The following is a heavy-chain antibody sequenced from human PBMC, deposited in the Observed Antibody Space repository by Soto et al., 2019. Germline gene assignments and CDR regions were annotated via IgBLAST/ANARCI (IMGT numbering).Heavy chain of an antibody. CDR2: IYHSGST. CDR1: GGSISSGGYS. V-gene: IGHV4-30-2*01. Sequence: SETLSLTCAVSGGSISSGGYSWSWIRQPPGKGLEWIGYIYHSGSTYYNPSLKSRVTISVDRSKNQFSLKLSSVTAADTAVYYCAREEGGWHGAFDIWGQGTMVTVSS. J-gene: IGHJ3*02. CDR3: AREEGGWHGAFDI. D-gene: IGHD6-19*01.